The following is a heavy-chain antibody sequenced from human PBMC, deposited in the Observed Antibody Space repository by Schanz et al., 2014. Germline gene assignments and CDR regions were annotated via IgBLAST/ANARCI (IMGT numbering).Heavy chain of an antibody. CDR2: ISNSGTTI. CDR3: ARDPSFSMVRGVIIDSYYYGMDV. D-gene: IGHD3-10*01. J-gene: IGHJ6*02. Sequence: QVQLVESGGGLVKPGGSLRLSCAASGFTFSDYYMSWIRQAPGKGLEWVSYISNSGTTIYYADSVKGRFTISRDNAKNSLYLQMNSLRVEDTAVYYCARDPSFSMVRGVIIDSYYYGMDVWGQGTTVTVSS. V-gene: IGHV3-11*01. CDR1: GFTFSDYY.